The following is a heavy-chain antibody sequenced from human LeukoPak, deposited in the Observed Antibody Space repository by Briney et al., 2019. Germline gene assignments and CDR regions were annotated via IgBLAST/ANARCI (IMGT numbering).Heavy chain of an antibody. CDR1: GFTVSSNY. CDR2: IYSGGST. J-gene: IGHJ4*02. Sequence: PGGSLRLSCAASGFTVSSNYMSWVRQAPGKGLEWVSVIYSGGSTYYADSVKGRFTISRDNSKDTLYLQMNSLRAEDTAVYYCARSYEDPRWFGELDYWGQGTLVTVSS. D-gene: IGHD3-10*01. V-gene: IGHV3-53*01. CDR3: ARSYEDPRWFGELDY.